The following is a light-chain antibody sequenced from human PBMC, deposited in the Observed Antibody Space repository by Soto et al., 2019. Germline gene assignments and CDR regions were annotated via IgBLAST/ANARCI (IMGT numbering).Light chain of an antibody. V-gene: IGLV2-14*01. CDR2: EVS. J-gene: IGLJ2*01. CDR3: CSYSTSSTLV. Sequence: QSALTQPASVSGAPGQSITISCTGTSTDVGGHNYVSWYQHHPGKAPKLMIFEVSNRPSGISIRFSGSKSANTASLTISGLQAEDEADYYFCSYSTSSTLVFGGGTKLTVL. CDR1: STDVGGHNY.